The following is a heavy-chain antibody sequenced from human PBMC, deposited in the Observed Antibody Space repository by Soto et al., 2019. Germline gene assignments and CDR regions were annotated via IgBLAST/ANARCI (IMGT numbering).Heavy chain of an antibody. CDR2: ISPYSGDT. Sequence: ASVKVSCKGSGYSFTNYGINWVRQAPGQGLEWVGWISPYSGDTHSAQKFHVRLTLTTDTAASTAYMELRSLRSADTALYYCARETSALIAAAQPSGFATWAQGTRV. CDR3: ARETSALIAAAQPSGFAT. V-gene: IGHV1-18*04. D-gene: IGHD2-15*01. J-gene: IGHJ4*02. CDR1: GYSFTNYG.